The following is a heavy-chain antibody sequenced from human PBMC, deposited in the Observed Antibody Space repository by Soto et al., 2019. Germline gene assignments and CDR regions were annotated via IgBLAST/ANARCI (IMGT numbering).Heavy chain of an antibody. J-gene: IGHJ4*02. CDR3: TRGGTPYFDW. CDR1: GFTFSRDG. D-gene: IGHD1-1*01. Sequence: LRLSCVASGFTFSRDGMVWVRQAPGKGLEWMTTISSDGRNEHYADSVQGRFTVSRDNSKNTVYLQMDSLRDEDTAVYYCTRGGTPYFDWWGQGTPVTVSS. CDR2: ISSDGRNE. V-gene: IGHV3-30*04.